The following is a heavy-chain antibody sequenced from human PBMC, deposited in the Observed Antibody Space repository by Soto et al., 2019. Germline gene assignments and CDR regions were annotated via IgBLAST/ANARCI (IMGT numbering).Heavy chain of an antibody. Sequence: EVQLVESGGGLVQPGGSPRLSCVGSGFTFSNHYIDWVRQAPGKGLEWVGRTRNKANSYTTHYAASVKGRFTISRDDSKNSLYLQMNSLKTEDTAVYYCARSGSSTSCYDYWGQGTLVTVSS. J-gene: IGHJ4*02. CDR2: TRNKANSYTT. V-gene: IGHV3-72*01. CDR1: GFTFSNHY. D-gene: IGHD2-2*01. CDR3: ARSGSSTSCYDY.